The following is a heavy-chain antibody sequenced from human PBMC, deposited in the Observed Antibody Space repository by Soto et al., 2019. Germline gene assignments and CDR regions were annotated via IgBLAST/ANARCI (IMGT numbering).Heavy chain of an antibody. J-gene: IGHJ3*02. Sequence: QVQLVQSGAEVKKPGSSVKVSCKASGGTFSSYAISWVRQAPGLGLEWMGGIIPIFGTANYAQKFQGRVMITADESTRRDYMELSSLRSADTAVYYCARCAYYYDSRGYWGAFDIWGQGTMVTVSS. CDR3: ARCAYYYDSRGYWGAFDI. CDR2: IIPIFGTA. D-gene: IGHD3-22*01. CDR1: GGTFSSYA. V-gene: IGHV1-69*01.